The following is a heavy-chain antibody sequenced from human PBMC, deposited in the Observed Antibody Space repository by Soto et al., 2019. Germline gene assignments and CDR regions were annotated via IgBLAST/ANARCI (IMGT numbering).Heavy chain of an antibody. V-gene: IGHV1-18*01. J-gene: IGHJ4*02. CDR2: ISAYNGIT. CDR3: ARGFMVRGVITAFDY. Sequence: ASVKVSCKASGYTFTSYGISWVRQAPGQGLEWMGWISAYNGITNYAQKLQGRVTMTTDTSTSTAYMELRSLRSDDTAVYYCARGFMVRGVITAFDYWGQGTLVTVSS. CDR1: GYTFTSYG. D-gene: IGHD3-10*01.